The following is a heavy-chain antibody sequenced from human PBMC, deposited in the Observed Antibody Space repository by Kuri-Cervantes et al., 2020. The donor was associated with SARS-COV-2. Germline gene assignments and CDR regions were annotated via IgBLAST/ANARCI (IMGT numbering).Heavy chain of an antibody. CDR3: TRELKSAGWFDP. V-gene: IGHV1-8*03. CDR2: INPHSGET. Sequence: ASVKVSCKASGYTFNSYDMNWVRQAPGQGLEWMAWINPHSGETGYAQKFEGRVTITSITSMNTVYLEVSRLTSQDTAIYYCTRELKSAGWFDPWGQGTLVTVSS. CDR1: GYTFNSYD. J-gene: IGHJ5*02. D-gene: IGHD6-13*01.